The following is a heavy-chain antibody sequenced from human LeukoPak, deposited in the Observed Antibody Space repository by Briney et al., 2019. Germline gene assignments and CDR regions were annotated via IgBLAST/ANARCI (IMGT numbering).Heavy chain of an antibody. D-gene: IGHD2-2*01. J-gene: IGHJ6*03. V-gene: IGHV5-51*01. CDR3: ARHGPWPRYCSSTSCYAANYYYYMDV. CDR2: IYPGGSDT. CDR1: GYSFTSYW. Sequence: GESLKISCKGSGYSFTSYWIGWVRQMPGKGLEWMGIIYPGGSDTRYSPSFQGQVTISADKSISTAYLQWSSLKASDTAMYYCARHGPWPRYCSSTSCYAANYYYYMDVWGKGTTVTVSS.